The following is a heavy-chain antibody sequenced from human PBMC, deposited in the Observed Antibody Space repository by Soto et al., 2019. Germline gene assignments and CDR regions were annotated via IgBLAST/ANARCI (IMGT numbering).Heavy chain of an antibody. CDR1: GYSFTSYW. CDR3: SRHGPTDSGGNGVVDY. Sequence: GESLKISCKGSGYSFTSYWIGWVRQMPGKGLEWMGIIYPGDSDTRYSPSFQGQVTISADKPISTAYLQWSSLKASDTAMYYCSRHGPTDSGGNGVVDYWGQGTLVTVSS. D-gene: IGHD2-15*01. J-gene: IGHJ4*02. CDR2: IYPGDSDT. V-gene: IGHV5-51*01.